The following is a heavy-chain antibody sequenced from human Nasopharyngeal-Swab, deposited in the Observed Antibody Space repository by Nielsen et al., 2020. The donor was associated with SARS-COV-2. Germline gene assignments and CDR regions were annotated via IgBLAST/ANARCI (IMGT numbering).Heavy chain of an antibody. D-gene: IGHD1-26*01. CDR1: GFTFSSYA. CDR3: ARDTGSLFDY. Sequence: GGSLRLSCAASGFTFSSYAMHWVRQAPGKGLEWVALISYDGSNKYYADSVKGRFTISRDNSKNTLYLQMNSLRAEDTAVYYCARDTGSLFDYWGQGTLVTVSS. V-gene: IGHV3-30-3*01. J-gene: IGHJ4*02. CDR2: ISYDGSNK.